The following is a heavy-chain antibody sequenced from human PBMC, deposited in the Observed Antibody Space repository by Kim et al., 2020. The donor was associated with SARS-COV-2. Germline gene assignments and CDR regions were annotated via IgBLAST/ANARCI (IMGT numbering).Heavy chain of an antibody. J-gene: IGHJ6*02. CDR2: IWYDGSNK. V-gene: IGHV3-33*01. CDR3: ARTERMGIAVAGTFYYYYGMDV. Sequence: GGSLRLSCAASGFTFISYGMHWVRQAPGKGLEWVAVIWYDGSNKYYADSVKGRFTISRDNSKNTLYLQMNSLRAEDTAVYYCARTERMGIAVAGTFYYYYGMDVWGQGTTVTVSS. D-gene: IGHD6-19*01. CDR1: GFTFISYG.